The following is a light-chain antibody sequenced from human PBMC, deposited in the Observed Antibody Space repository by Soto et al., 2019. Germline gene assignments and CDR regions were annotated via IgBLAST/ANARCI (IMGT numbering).Light chain of an antibody. V-gene: IGKV3-20*01. CDR1: QSVSGSY. J-gene: IGKJ2*01. Sequence: EIVLTQSPGTLSLSPGERATLSCRASQSVSGSYLAWYQQKPGQAPRLLIYSASSRATGIPDRFSGSGSGTDFTLTINRMEPEDFAVYYCQQYGSSTMYTFGRETKLEIK. CDR3: QQYGSSTMYT. CDR2: SAS.